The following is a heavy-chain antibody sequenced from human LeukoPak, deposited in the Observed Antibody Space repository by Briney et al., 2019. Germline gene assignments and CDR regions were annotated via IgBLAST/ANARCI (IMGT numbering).Heavy chain of an antibody. CDR3: AREGYYDSSGYLSYDAFDI. CDR2: ITGSGDST. J-gene: IGHJ3*02. V-gene: IGHV3-23*01. CDR1: GFIFSNYA. Sequence: PGGSLRLSCAGSGFIFSNYAMSWVRQAPGKGLEWVSSITGSGDSTYYADSVKGRFTISRDNSKSALYLQMNSLRAEDTAVYYCAREGYYDSSGYLSYDAFDIWGQGTMVTVSS. D-gene: IGHD3-22*01.